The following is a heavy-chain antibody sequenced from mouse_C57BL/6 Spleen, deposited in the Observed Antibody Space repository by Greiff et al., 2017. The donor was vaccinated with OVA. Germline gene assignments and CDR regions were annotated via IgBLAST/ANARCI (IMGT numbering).Heavy chain of an antibody. CDR1: GYTFTSYG. CDR3: ARSGGTGFAY. Sequence: VQLQESGAELARPGASVKLSCKASGYTFTSYGISWVKQRTGQGLEWIGEIYPRSGNNYYNEKFKGKATLTADKSSSTAYMELSILTSEDSAVDFGARSGGTGFAYWGQGTLVTVSA. J-gene: IGHJ3*01. D-gene: IGHD3-3*01. V-gene: IGHV1-81*01. CDR2: IYPRSGNN.